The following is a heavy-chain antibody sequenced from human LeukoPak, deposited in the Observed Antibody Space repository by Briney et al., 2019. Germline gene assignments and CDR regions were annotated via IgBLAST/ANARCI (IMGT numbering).Heavy chain of an antibody. CDR3: AREGGDGGSYWGAGYDAFDI. J-gene: IGHJ3*02. D-gene: IGHD1-26*01. Sequence: GGSLRLSCAASGFTFSSYGMHWVRQAPGKGLEWVAVIWYDGSNKYYADSVKGRFTISRDNSKNTLYLQMNSLRAEDTAVYYCAREGGDGGSYWGAGYDAFDIWGQGTMVTVSS. V-gene: IGHV3-33*01. CDR1: GFTFSSYG. CDR2: IWYDGSNK.